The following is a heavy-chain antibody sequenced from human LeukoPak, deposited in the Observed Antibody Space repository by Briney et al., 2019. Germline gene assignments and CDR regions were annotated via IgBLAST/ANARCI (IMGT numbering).Heavy chain of an antibody. V-gene: IGHV4-59*01. J-gene: IGHJ6*02. CDR1: GGSISSYY. CDR3: AGEYDILTGYYPPPYPITYV. Sequence: KPSETLSLTCTVSGGSISSYYWSWIRQPPGKGLEWIGYIYYSGSTNYNPSLKSRVTISVDTSKNQFSLKLSSVTAADTAVYYCAGEYDILTGYYPPPYPITYVWGQGTTVTVSS. D-gene: IGHD3-9*01. CDR2: IYYSGST.